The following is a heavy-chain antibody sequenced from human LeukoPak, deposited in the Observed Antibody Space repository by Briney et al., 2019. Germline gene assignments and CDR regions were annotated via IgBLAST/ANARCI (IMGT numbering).Heavy chain of an antibody. CDR3: ARFHYYYGSGSGLHYYYYMDV. CDR2: ISAYNGNT. V-gene: IGHV1-18*01. Sequence: ASVKVSCKASGYTFTSYGISWVRQAPGQGLEWMGWISAYNGNTNYAQKLQGRVTMTTDTSTGTAYMELRSLRSDDTAVYYCARFHYYYGSGSGLHYYYYMDVWGKGTTVTISS. CDR1: GYTFTSYG. J-gene: IGHJ6*03. D-gene: IGHD3-10*01.